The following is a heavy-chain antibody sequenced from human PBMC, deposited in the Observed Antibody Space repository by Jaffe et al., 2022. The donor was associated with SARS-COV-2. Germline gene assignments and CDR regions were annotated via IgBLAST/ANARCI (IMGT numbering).Heavy chain of an antibody. CDR3: AHSPYCSGGSCQHTWFDP. J-gene: IGHJ5*02. V-gene: IGHV2-5*02. D-gene: IGHD2-15*01. CDR2: IYWDDDK. CDR1: GFSLSTTGVG. Sequence: QITLKESGPTLVKPTQTLTLTCTFSGFSLSTTGVGVGWIRQPPGKALEWLALIYWDDDKRYSPSLKSRLTITKDTSKNQVVLAMTNMDPVDTATYYCAHSPYCSGGSCQHTWFDPWGQGTLVTVSS.